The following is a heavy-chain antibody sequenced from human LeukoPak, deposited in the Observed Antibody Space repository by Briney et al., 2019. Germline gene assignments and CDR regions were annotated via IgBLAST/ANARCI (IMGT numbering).Heavy chain of an antibody. Sequence: SETLSLTCTVSGGPISSYYWGWIRQPPGKGLEWIASIYSGGNTFYNPSLKSRVTISIDTSKKQFSLKLTSVTAADTAVYYCARDQRSLFDVWGQGSLVTVSS. D-gene: IGHD1-26*01. CDR3: ARDQRSLFDV. CDR1: GGPISSYY. V-gene: IGHV4-39*07. J-gene: IGHJ4*02. CDR2: IYSGGNT.